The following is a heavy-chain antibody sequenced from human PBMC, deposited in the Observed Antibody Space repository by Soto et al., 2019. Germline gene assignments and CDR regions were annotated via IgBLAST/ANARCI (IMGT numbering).Heavy chain of an antibody. CDR2: IYYSGST. V-gene: IGHV4-31*03. CDR3: ASDRTYYDFWSGYPRVAWFDP. J-gene: IGHJ5*02. CDR1: GGSISSGGYY. Sequence: SETLSLTCTVSGGSISSGGYYWSWIRQHPGKGLEWIGYIYYSGSTYYNPSLKSRVTISVDTSKNQFSLKLSSVTAADTAVYYCASDRTYYDFWSGYPRVAWFDPWGQGTLVTVSS. D-gene: IGHD3-3*01.